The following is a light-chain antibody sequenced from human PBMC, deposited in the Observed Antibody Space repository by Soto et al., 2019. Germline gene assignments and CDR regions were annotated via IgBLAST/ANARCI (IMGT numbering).Light chain of an antibody. V-gene: IGLV1-40*01. J-gene: IGLJ2*01. Sequence: SVLTQPPSVSGAPGQRVTISCTGGSSNIGAGYDVHWYQQLPGTAPKLLIYGNSNRPSGVPDRFSGSKSGTSASLAITGLHAEDEADYYCQSYDSSLSGPVVFGGGNKLTVL. CDR1: SSNIGAGYD. CDR2: GNS. CDR3: QSYDSSLSGPVV.